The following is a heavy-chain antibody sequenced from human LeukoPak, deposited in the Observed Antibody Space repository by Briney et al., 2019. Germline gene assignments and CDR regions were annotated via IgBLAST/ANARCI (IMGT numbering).Heavy chain of an antibody. J-gene: IGHJ5*02. CDR1: GFTFRNYN. D-gene: IGHD3-10*01. Sequence: PGGSLRLSCAASGFTFRNYNMNWVRQAPGKGLEWVSSISSSSSYIYYADSVKGRFTISRDNAKKSLYLQMNSLRAEDTAVYYCAKDYGSGSNWFDPWGQGTLVTVSS. CDR2: ISSSSSYI. CDR3: AKDYGSGSNWFDP. V-gene: IGHV3-21*04.